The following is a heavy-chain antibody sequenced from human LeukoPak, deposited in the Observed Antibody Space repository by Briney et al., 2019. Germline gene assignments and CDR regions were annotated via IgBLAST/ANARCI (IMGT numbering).Heavy chain of an antibody. D-gene: IGHD5-18*01. CDR3: AKDYSYGYHFDY. V-gene: IGHV3-30*18. J-gene: IGHJ4*02. CDR1: GFTFSSYA. Sequence: GGSLRLSCAASGFTFSSYAMHWVCQAPGKGLEWVAVISSDGSNKYADSVKGRFTISRENSKNTLYLQMNSLRAEDTAVYYCAKDYSYGYHFDYWGQGTLVTVSS. CDR2: ISSDGSNK.